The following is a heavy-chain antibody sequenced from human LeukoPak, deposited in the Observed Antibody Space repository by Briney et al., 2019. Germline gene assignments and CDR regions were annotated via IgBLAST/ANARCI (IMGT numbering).Heavy chain of an antibody. D-gene: IGHD2-2*01. Sequence: PSETLSLTGTVSGASISSHYWSWIRQPPGKGLEWIGYIYYSVSTNYNPSLKSRVTISVDTSKNQFSLKLSSVTAADTAVYYCARERIVVVPAAKGYYYYYMDVWGKGTTVTVSS. CDR3: ARERIVVVPAAKGYYYYYMDV. J-gene: IGHJ6*03. CDR2: IYYSVST. V-gene: IGHV4-59*11. CDR1: GASISSHY.